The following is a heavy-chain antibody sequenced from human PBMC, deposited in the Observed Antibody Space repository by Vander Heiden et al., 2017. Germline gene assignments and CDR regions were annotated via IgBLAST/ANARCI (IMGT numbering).Heavy chain of an antibody. CDR3: ARPFCDVRSVGSKFDAFDI. Sequence: QVQLQESGPGLVKPSETLSLTCTVSGGSISSSSYYWGWIRQPPGKGLEWIGSINHSGNTYYKQSLKSRGTISVDTSKNQFSLKMSSVTAADTAVYYCARPFCDVRSVGSKFDAFDIWGQGTLVTVS. D-gene: IGHD3-10*01. CDR2: INHSGNT. V-gene: IGHV4-39*01. J-gene: IGHJ3*02. CDR1: GGSISSSSYY.